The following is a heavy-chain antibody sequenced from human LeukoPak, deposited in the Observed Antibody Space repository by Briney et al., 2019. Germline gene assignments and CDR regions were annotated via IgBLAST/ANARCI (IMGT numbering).Heavy chain of an antibody. J-gene: IGHJ6*02. CDR2: ISSSSSTI. Sequence: GSLRLSCAASGFTFSSYSMNWVRPAPGKGLEWVSYISSSSSTIYYADSVKGRFTISRDNAKNSLYLQMSNLRAEDTAVYFCARGGGLDVWGQGATVTVSS. D-gene: IGHD3-16*01. CDR1: GFTFSSYS. CDR3: ARGGGLDV. V-gene: IGHV3-48*04.